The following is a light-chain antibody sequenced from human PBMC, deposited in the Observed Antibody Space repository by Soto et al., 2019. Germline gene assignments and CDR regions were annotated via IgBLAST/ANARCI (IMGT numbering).Light chain of an antibody. J-gene: IGKJ2*01. Sequence: EIVLTQSPGTLSLSPGERATLSCRASQSVSSSYLAWYQQKPGQAPRLLIYGASSRATGIPDRFSGSGSGTDFTLTISRSETAHFQVHYCQQYGRSPTVYTFGQGTKVDIK. CDR3: QQYGRSPTVYT. CDR1: QSVSSSY. CDR2: GAS. V-gene: IGKV3-20*01.